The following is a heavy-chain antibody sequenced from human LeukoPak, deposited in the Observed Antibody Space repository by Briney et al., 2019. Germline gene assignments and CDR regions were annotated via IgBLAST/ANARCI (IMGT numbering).Heavy chain of an antibody. Sequence: SQTLSLTCTVSGGSITGHHWTWIRQPPGTGLEWIGYFYDSGDFNYNPSLRSRVTISMDMSNNQFSLRMSSVTAADTAMYYCARLLRPGGRKGDCFDIWGQGTMVTVSS. CDR3: ARLLRPGGRKGDCFDI. J-gene: IGHJ3*02. CDR2: FYDSGDF. V-gene: IGHV4-59*08. D-gene: IGHD2-21*01. CDR1: GGSITGHH.